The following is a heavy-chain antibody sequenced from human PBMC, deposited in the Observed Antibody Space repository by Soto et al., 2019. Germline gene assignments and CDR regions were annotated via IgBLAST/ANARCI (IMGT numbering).Heavy chain of an antibody. Sequence: EVQLVESGGGLVQPGGSLRLSCAASGFTFSSYSMNWVRQAPGKGLEWVSYISSSSSTIYYADSVKGRFTISRDNAKNSLYLQMNSLRDEDTAVYYCAREAIAVLNWFDPWGQGTLGTVSS. CDR3: AREAIAVLNWFDP. D-gene: IGHD6-19*01. CDR1: GFTFSSYS. V-gene: IGHV3-48*02. J-gene: IGHJ5*02. CDR2: ISSSSSTI.